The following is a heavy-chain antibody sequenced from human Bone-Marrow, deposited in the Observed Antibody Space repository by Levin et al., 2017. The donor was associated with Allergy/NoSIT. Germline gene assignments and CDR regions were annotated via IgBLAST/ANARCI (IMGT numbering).Heavy chain of an antibody. CDR2: ISSSSSYI. J-gene: IGHJ3*02. D-gene: IGHD3-3*01. CDR1: GFTFSSYS. CDR3: ARDRRVSEYYDFWSGYDPAAFDS. V-gene: IGHV3-21*01. Sequence: GGSLRLSCAASGFTFSSYSMNWVRQAPGKGLEWVSSISSSSSYIYYADSVKGRFTISRDNAKNSLYLQMNSLRAEDTAVYYCARDRRVSEYYDFWSGYDPAAFDSWGQGTMVTVSS.